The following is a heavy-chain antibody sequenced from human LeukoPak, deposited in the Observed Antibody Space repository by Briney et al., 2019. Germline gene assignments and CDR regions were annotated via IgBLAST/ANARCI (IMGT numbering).Heavy chain of an antibody. CDR1: GFTFSSYW. V-gene: IGHV3-74*03. CDR2: INSDGSTT. Sequence: PGGSLRLSCAASGFTFSSYWMHWVPQDPGRGLVCVSRINSDGSTTTYAHSVRGRFTISRDNAKNTLYLQMNSLRAEDTAVYYCARGGIAVAGTGVDYWGQGTLVTVSS. CDR3: ARGGIAVAGTGVDY. D-gene: IGHD6-19*01. J-gene: IGHJ4*02.